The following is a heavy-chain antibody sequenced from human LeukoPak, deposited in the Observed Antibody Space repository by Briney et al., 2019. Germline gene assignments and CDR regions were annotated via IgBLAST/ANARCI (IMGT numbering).Heavy chain of an antibody. CDR3: ARDKKVGATNFDY. D-gene: IGHD1-26*01. CDR1: GFTFSSYW. V-gene: IGHV3-7*01. Sequence: GGSLRLSCAASGFTFSSYWMSWVRQAPGKGPEWVANIKQDGGEIYYVDSVKGRFTISRDNAKNSLYLQMNSLRAEDTAVYYCARDKKVGATNFDYWGQGTLVTVSS. CDR2: IKQDGGEI. J-gene: IGHJ4*02.